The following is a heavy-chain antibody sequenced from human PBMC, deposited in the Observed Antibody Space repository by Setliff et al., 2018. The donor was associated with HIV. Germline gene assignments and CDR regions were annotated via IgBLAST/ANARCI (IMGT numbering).Heavy chain of an antibody. V-gene: IGHV3-7*03. CDR3: ATDRGTYFDY. J-gene: IGHJ4*02. D-gene: IGHD1-7*01. CDR2: IKQDGSEK. Sequence: PGGSLRLSCAASGLIFSSYWMSWVRQAPGKGLEWVANIKQDGSEKYYVDSVKGRFTISRDNAKNSLYLQMNSLRAEDTAVYYCATDRGTYFDYWGQGTLVTVSS. CDR1: GLIFSSYW.